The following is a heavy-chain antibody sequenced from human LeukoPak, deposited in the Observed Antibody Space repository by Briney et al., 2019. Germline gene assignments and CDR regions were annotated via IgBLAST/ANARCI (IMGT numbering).Heavy chain of an antibody. V-gene: IGHV3-74*01. CDR2: IDSDGSST. D-gene: IGHD3-9*01. CDR3: TRDYDIL. Sequence: GGSLRLSCGASGFTFNTYWMHWVRQAPGKGLVWVSRIDSDGSSTSYADSVRGRFTISRDNAKNTLYLQMNSLRAEDTAVYYCTRDYDILWGQGTLVTVSS. CDR1: GFTFNTYW. J-gene: IGHJ4*02.